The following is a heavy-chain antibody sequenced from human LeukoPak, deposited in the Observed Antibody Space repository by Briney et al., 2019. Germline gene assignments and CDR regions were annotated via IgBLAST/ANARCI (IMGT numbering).Heavy chain of an antibody. J-gene: IGHJ4*02. D-gene: IGHD3-16*02. CDR2: IYSGGST. CDR3: AKRVWGSYRYTDY. Sequence: PGGSLRLSCAASGFTVSSNYMSWVRQAPGKGLEWVSVIYSGGSTYYADSVKGRFTISRDNFKNTLYLQMNSLRAEDTAVYYCAKRVWGSYRYTDYWGQGTLVTVSS. V-gene: IGHV3-53*01. CDR1: GFTVSSNY.